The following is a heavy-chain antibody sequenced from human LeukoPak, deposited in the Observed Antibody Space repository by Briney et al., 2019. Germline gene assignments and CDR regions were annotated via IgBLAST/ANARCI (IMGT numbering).Heavy chain of an antibody. D-gene: IGHD5-24*01. CDR3: ARDFGEMPNY. CDR2: IDPSGGST. J-gene: IGHJ4*02. CDR1: GYTFTRYY. V-gene: IGHV1-46*01. Sequence: GASVKASCKASGYTFTRYYMHWVRQAPGQGLEWMGIIDPSGGSTSYAQNFQGGVTMTRDATTSTVYLELSSLRSEDTAVYYCARDFGEMPNYWGQGTLVTVSS.